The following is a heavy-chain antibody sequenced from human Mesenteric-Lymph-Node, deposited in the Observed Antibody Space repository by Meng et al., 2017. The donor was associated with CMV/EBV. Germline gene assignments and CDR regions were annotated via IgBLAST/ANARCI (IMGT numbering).Heavy chain of an antibody. CDR3: ARAYCSTTSCYGY. D-gene: IGHD2-2*01. CDR1: GYTFTGYY. V-gene: IGHV1-2*02. CDR2: INPNSGGT. J-gene: IGHJ4*02. Sequence: ASVKVSCKASGYTFTGYYMHWVRQAPGQGLEWMGWINPNSGGTNYAQKFQGRVTMTRDTSISTAYMELSRLRSDDTAVYYCARAYCSTTSCYGYWGPGTLVTVSS.